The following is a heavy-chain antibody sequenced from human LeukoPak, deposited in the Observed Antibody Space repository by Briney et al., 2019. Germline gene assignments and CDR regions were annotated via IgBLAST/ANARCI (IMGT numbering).Heavy chain of an antibody. CDR3: ARGSYDSSGYYLSGIRYYYYYYMDV. J-gene: IGHJ6*03. D-gene: IGHD3-22*01. CDR2: ISSSSSTL. CDR1: GFTFSSYN. V-gene: IGHV3-48*04. Sequence: GGSLRLSCAASGFTFSSYNINWFRQAPGKGLEWVSYISSSSSTLHYADSVKGRFTISRDNAKNTVYLQMNSLRAEDTAVYYCARGSYDSSGYYLSGIRYYYYYYMDVWGKGTTVTVSS.